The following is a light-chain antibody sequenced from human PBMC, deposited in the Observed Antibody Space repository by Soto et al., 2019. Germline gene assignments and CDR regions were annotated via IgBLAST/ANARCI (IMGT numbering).Light chain of an antibody. CDR2: DAS. CDR3: QHYNSYSEA. V-gene: IGKV1-5*01. J-gene: IGKJ1*01. Sequence: DIQMYLSVSSVSATVEDRFTINFRASQSISGYLNWYQQKPGKAPKLLIYDASSLESGVPSRFSGSGSGTEFTLTISSLQPDDFATYYCQHYNSYSEACGQGNKA. CDR1: QSISGY.